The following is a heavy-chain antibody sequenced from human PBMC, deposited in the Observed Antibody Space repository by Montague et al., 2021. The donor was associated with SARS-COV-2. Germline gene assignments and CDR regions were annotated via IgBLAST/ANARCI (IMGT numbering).Heavy chain of an antibody. Sequence: TLSLTCTVSGGSISSGGYYWSWIRQHPGKGLEWIGYIYYSGSTYYNPSLKGRVTISVDTSKNQFSLKLSSVTAADTAVYYCARAPRNIFGVVLTFDYWGQGTLVTASS. D-gene: IGHD3-3*01. CDR2: IYYSGST. V-gene: IGHV4-31*03. CDR3: ARAPRNIFGVVLTFDY. J-gene: IGHJ4*02. CDR1: GGSISSGGYY.